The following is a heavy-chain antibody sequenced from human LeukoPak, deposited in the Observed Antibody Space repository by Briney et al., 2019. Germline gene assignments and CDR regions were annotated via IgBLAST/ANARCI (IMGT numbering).Heavy chain of an antibody. CDR1: GFTFSCYA. CDR3: ARDGGYCSSTSCYYWFDP. Sequence: GGALRLSCAASGFTFSCYAMHLVRQAPGEGLGWVVVISYDGSNKYYADSVKGRFTISRDNSKNTLYLQMNSLRAEDTAVYYCARDGGYCSSTSCYYWFDPWGQGTLVTVSS. V-gene: IGHV3-30-3*01. J-gene: IGHJ5*02. CDR2: ISYDGSNK. D-gene: IGHD2-2*01.